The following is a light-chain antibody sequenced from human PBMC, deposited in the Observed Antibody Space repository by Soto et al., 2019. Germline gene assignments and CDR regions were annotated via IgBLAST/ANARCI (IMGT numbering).Light chain of an antibody. V-gene: IGLV2-14*01. Sequence: QSALTQPASVSGSPGQSIAISCTGTSSDVGGYNSVSWYQQYPGKAPKLMIHDVSNRPSGVSDRFSGSKSGNTASLTISGLQAEDEADYYCSSWTSSSSYVFGSATKLTVL. J-gene: IGLJ1*01. CDR1: SSDVGGYNS. CDR2: DVS. CDR3: SSWTSSSSYV.